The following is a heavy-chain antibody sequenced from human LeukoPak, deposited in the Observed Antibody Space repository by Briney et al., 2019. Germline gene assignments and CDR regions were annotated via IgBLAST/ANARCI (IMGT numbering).Heavy chain of an antibody. CDR3: ARGTGSSWFDP. CDR1: GYTITGYY. J-gene: IGHJ5*02. V-gene: IGHV1-2*02. CDR2: INPHTGGT. D-gene: IGHD1-1*01. Sequence: ASVKVSCKASGYTITGYYLHWVRQAPGQGLEWMGWINPHTGGTLYAQKFLGMVTMTRDTSINTAYMGLNNLKSDDTAVYFCARGTGSSWFDPWGQGTLVTVSS.